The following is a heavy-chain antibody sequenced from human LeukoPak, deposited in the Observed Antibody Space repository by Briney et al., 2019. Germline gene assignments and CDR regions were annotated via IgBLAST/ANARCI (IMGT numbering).Heavy chain of an antibody. Sequence: PSETLSLTCTVSGGSISSGDYYWSWIRQPPGTGLEWIGYIHYSGSTYYNPSLKSRVTISVDTSKNQFSLKLSSVTAADTAVYYCASMGIAYYGDYGYYYYGMDVWGKGTTVTVSS. D-gene: IGHD4-17*01. CDR2: IHYSGST. CDR1: GGSISSGDYY. CDR3: ASMGIAYYGDYGYYYYGMDV. V-gene: IGHV4-30-4*01. J-gene: IGHJ6*04.